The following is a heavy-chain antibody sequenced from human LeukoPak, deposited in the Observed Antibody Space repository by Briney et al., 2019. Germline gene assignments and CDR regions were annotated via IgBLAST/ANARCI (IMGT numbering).Heavy chain of an antibody. D-gene: IGHD3-22*01. V-gene: IGHV1-18*01. J-gene: IGHJ4*02. CDR1: GYTFTSYG. CDR3: ARVHGLIDSSADFVDY. CDR2: ISAYNGNT. Sequence: GASVKVSCKASGYTFTSYGISWVRQAPGQGLEWMGWISAYNGNTNYAQKLQGRVTMTTDTSTSTAYMELRSLRSDDTAVYYCARVHGLIDSSADFVDYWGQGTLVTVSS.